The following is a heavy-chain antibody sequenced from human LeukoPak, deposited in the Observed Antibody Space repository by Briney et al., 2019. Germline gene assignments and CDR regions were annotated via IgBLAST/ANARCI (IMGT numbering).Heavy chain of an antibody. D-gene: IGHD3-22*01. CDR1: GYSISSGYY. V-gene: IGHV4-38-2*02. Sequence: SETLSLTCTVSGYSISSGYYWGWIRQPPGKGLEWIGSIYYSGSTYYNPSLKSRVTISVDTSKNQFSLKLSSVTAADTAVYYCARQTKNYYDSSGYTGGAFYIWGQGGMVTVSS. CDR2: IYYSGST. J-gene: IGHJ3*02. CDR3: ARQTKNYYDSSGYTGGAFYI.